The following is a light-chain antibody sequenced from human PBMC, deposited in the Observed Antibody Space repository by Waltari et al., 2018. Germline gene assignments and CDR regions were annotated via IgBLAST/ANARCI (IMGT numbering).Light chain of an antibody. CDR3: QQANSFPFT. J-gene: IGKJ5*01. CDR1: QDVSNY. V-gene: IGKV1D-12*01. Sequence: DTQMTQSPSSVSASVGDRVTMSCRTSQDVSNYLAWYQQKPGKAPKLLIYGASTLESGVPSRFSGSGSGTEFTLAISSLQPDDFATYYCQQANSFPFTFGKGTRLEI. CDR2: GAS.